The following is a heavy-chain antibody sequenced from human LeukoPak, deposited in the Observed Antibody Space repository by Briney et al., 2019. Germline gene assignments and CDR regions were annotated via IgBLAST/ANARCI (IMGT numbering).Heavy chain of an antibody. CDR2: IYSGGST. V-gene: IGHV3-53*01. J-gene: IGHJ6*03. CDR1: GFTVTSNY. D-gene: IGHD4-11*01. Sequence: GGSLRLSCAASGFTVTSNYMSWVRQAPGKGLEWVSVIYSGGSTFYADSVKGRFTISRDNSQNTLYLQMNSLRAEDTAVYYCARSYSNYYYYYMDVWGKGTTVTVSS. CDR3: ARSYSNYYYYYMDV.